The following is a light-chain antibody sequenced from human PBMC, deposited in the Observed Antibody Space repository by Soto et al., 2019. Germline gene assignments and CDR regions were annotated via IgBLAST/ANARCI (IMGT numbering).Light chain of an antibody. CDR1: QSVSSGY. Sequence: EIVLTQSPGTLSLSPGERAPLSCRASQSVSSGYLAWYQQRPGQAPRLLIYDASNRATGIPARFSGSGSGTDFSLTISSLEPEDFAVYYCQQYGSSITFGQGTRLEIK. V-gene: IGKV3-20*01. CDR3: QQYGSSIT. CDR2: DAS. J-gene: IGKJ5*01.